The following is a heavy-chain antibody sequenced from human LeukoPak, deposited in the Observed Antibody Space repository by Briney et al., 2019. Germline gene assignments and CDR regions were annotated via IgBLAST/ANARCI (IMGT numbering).Heavy chain of an antibody. J-gene: IGHJ4*02. Sequence: GGSLRLSCAASGFTFISYWMHWVRQAPGKGLVWVSRINGYGSSTDFADSVKGRFTISRDNAKNTPYLQMNSLRAEDTAVYYCARDAPGNTALDYWGQGTLVTVSS. CDR2: INGYGSST. CDR1: GFTFISYW. D-gene: IGHD5-18*01. CDR3: ARDAPGNTALDY. V-gene: IGHV3-74*01.